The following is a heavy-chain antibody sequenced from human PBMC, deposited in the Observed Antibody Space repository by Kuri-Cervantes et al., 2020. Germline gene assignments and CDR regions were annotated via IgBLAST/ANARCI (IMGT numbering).Heavy chain of an antibody. CDR2: INHSGST. CDR3: ARHGSGYLLPTNDFDY. D-gene: IGHD5-12*01. V-gene: IGHV4-34*01. Sequence: LSLTCAVYGGSFSGYYWSWIRQPPGKGLEWIGEINHSGSTNYNPSLKSRVTISVDTSKNQFSLKLSSVTAADTAVYYCARHGSGYLLPTNDFDYWGQGTLVTVSS. CDR1: GGSFSGYY. J-gene: IGHJ4*02.